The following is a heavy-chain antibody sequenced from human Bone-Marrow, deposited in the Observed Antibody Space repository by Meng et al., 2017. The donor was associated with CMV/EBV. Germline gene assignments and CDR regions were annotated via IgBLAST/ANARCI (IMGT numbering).Heavy chain of an antibody. Sequence: GSLRLSCTVSGGSVTSNSYYWSWIRQTPARGLEWIGFISDTGDTNYNPSLKSRVSFSLNTSKNQFFLWLRSVTAADTAVYYCVRVVVYDSSRFYRPAPACWGQGNRVTGSS. CDR2: ISDTGDT. CDR1: GGSVTSNSYY. V-gene: IGHV4-61*01. J-gene: IGHJ4*02. D-gene: IGHD3-22*01. CDR3: VRVVVYDSSRFYRPAPAC.